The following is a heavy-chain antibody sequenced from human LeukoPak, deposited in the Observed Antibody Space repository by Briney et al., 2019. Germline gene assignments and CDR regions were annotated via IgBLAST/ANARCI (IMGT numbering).Heavy chain of an antibody. J-gene: IGHJ6*04. CDR2: INHSGST. CDR1: GGSFSGYY. D-gene: IGHD3-10*01. V-gene: IGHV4-34*01. Sequence: SETLSLTCAVYGGSFSGYYWSWIRQPLRKGLEWIGAINHSGSTKYTPSLKSRVTISVDTSESQFSLKLSSVTAADTAVYYCARQFGRITSSGSYPSSYYYGMDVWGKGTTVTVSS. CDR3: ARQFGRITSSGSYPSSYYYGMDV.